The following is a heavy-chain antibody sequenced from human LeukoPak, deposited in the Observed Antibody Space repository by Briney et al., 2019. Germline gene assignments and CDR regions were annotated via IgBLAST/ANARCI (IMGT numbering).Heavy chain of an antibody. J-gene: IGHJ3*02. CDR3: ARVKTKYYYDSSGNAFGI. CDR2: ISAYNGNT. D-gene: IGHD3-22*01. Sequence: ASVKVSCKASGYTFTSYGISWVRQAPGQGLEWMGWISAYNGNTNYAQKLQGRVTMTTDTSTSTAYMELRSLRPDDTAVYYCARVKTKYYYDSSGNAFGIWGQGTMVTVSS. CDR1: GYTFTSYG. V-gene: IGHV1-18*01.